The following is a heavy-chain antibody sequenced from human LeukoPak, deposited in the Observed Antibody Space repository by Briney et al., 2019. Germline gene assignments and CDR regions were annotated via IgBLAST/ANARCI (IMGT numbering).Heavy chain of an antibody. CDR1: GGTFSSYA. CDR3: AKEGHVGYMDV. J-gene: IGHJ6*03. Sequence: GASVKVSCKASGGTFSSYAISWVRQAPGQGLEWMGRIIPILGIANYAQKFQGRVTITADKSTSTAYMELSSLRSEDTAVYYCAKEGHVGYMDVWGKGTTVTVSS. D-gene: IGHD3-10*02. V-gene: IGHV1-69*04. CDR2: IIPILGIA.